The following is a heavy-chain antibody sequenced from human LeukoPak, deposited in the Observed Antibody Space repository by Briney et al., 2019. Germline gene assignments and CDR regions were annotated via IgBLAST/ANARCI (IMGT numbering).Heavy chain of an antibody. CDR3: ARPGGDY. D-gene: IGHD3-10*01. V-gene: IGHV3-74*01. J-gene: IGHJ4*02. CDR2: INSDGSST. CDR1: GFTFSSYW. Sequence: SAGCLRLSCAAAGFTFSSYWMRWGRQAPGKGLVWVSRINSDGSSTSYADSVKGRFTISRDNAKNTLYLQMNSLRAEDTAVYYCARPGGDYWGQGTLVTVSS.